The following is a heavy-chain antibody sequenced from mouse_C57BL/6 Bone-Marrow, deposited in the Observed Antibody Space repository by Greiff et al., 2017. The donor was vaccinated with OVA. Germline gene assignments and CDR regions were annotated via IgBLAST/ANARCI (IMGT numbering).Heavy chain of an antibody. D-gene: IGHD2-4*01. CDR3: TTGGYYDYDGSYWYFDV. Sequence: EVMLVESGAELVRPGASVKLSCTASGFNIKDDYMHWVKQRPEQGLEWIGWIDPENGDTEYASKFPGKATITADTSSNTAYLQLSSLTSEDTAVYYCTTGGYYDYDGSYWYFDVWGTGTTVTVSS. V-gene: IGHV14-4*01. CDR2: IDPENGDT. CDR1: GFNIKDDY. J-gene: IGHJ1*03.